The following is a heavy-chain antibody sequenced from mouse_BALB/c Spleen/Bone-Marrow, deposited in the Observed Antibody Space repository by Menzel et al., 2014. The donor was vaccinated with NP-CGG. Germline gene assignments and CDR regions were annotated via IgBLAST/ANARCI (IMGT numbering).Heavy chain of an antibody. CDR1: GFNIKDTY. D-gene: IGHD2-10*01. J-gene: IGHJ3*01. Sequence: EVMLVESGAELAKPGASVKLSCTASGFNIKDTYMHWVKQRPEQGLEWIGRIDPANGNTKYDPKFQGKATITADTSSNTAYLQLSSLTSEDTAVYYCASSAYSWGQGTLVTVSA. CDR2: IDPANGNT. V-gene: IGHV14-3*02. CDR3: ASSAYS.